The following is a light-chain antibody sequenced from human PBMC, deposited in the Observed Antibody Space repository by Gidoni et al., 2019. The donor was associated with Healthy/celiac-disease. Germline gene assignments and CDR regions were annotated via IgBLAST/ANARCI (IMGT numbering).Light chain of an antibody. J-gene: IGKJ3*01. CDR1: QSSSSY. V-gene: IGKV1-39*01. Sequence: DIPMTPSPSSPSASVGDRVTITGRASQSSSSYLKWYQQKPGKTPKLLNYAASSLQSGVPSSCSGRCCGTDFTLTSSRLPPEVFATYCCQRSYSTGAFGPGTKVDIK. CDR3: QRSYSTGA. CDR2: AAS.